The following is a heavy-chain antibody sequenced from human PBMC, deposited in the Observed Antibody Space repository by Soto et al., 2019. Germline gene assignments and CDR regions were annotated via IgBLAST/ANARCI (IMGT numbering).Heavy chain of an antibody. CDR1: GGSVSSGSYY. Sequence: SETLSLTCTVSGGSVSSGSYYWSWIRQPPGKGLEWIGYIYYSGSTNYNPSLKSRVTISVDTSKNQFSLKLSSVTAADTAVYYCARSDGGYWGQGTLVNVS. CDR2: IYYSGST. D-gene: IGHD2-21*02. CDR3: ARSDGGY. J-gene: IGHJ4*02. V-gene: IGHV4-61*01.